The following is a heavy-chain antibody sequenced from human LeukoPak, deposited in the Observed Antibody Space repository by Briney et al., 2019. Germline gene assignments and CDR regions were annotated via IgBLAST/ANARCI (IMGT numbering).Heavy chain of an antibody. D-gene: IGHD3-16*01. Sequence: SQTLSLTCAISGDSVSSNSAAWNWVRQSSSRGLEWLGRTYYRSKWYNGYAVSVKGRITINPDTSKNQFSLQLNSVTPEDTAVYYCVRSGSEGALDYWGQGTLVTVSS. V-gene: IGHV6-1*01. CDR3: VRSGSEGALDY. CDR1: GDSVSSNSAA. J-gene: IGHJ4*02. CDR2: TYYRSKWYN.